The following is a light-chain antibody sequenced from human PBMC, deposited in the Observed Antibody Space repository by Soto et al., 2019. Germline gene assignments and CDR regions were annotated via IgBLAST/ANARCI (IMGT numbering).Light chain of an antibody. J-gene: IGKJ2*01. V-gene: IGKV3-15*01. CDR3: QQYYNWPPMYT. CDR2: GAS. Sequence: EMVMMQSPATLSVSPGERATLSCRASQSVSTNLAWYQHKPGQPPRLLFYGASTRATGIPARFSGSASGTVFTPTTGSLQSEDFAVYYCQQYYNWPPMYTFGQGTKLDIK. CDR1: QSVSTN.